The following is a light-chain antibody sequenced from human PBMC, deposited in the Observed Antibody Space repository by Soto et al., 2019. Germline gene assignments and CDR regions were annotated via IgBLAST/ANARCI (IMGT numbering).Light chain of an antibody. CDR3: SSYTSSSTPVV. CDR2: DVS. J-gene: IGLJ2*01. Sequence: QSVLTQPASVSGSPGQWTTISCPETTSAVGGYNYVSWYQQHPGKAPKLMIYDVSNRPSGVSNRFSGSKSGNTASLTISGLQAEDEADYYCSSYTSSSTPVVFGGGTKLTVL. CDR1: TSAVGGYNY. V-gene: IGLV2-14*01.